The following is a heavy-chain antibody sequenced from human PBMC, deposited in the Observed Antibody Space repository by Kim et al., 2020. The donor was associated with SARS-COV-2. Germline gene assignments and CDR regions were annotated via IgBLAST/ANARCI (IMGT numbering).Heavy chain of an antibody. Sequence: GGSLRLSCTASGFTFGDYAMSWFRQAPGKGLEWVGFIRSKAYGGTTEYAASVKGRFTISRDDSKSIVYLHMNSLKTEDTAVYYCARVYYDILTGYGPPTRVRYNDYWGQGTLVTVSS. D-gene: IGHD3-9*01. V-gene: IGHV3-49*03. CDR2: IRSKAYGGTT. CDR1: GFTFGDYA. J-gene: IGHJ4*02. CDR3: ARVYYDILTGYGPPTRVRYNDY.